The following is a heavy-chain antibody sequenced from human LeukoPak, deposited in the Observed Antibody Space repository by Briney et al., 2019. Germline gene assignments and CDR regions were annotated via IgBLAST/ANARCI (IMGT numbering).Heavy chain of an antibody. CDR1: GYTFTGYY. J-gene: IGHJ6*03. D-gene: IGHD5-18*01. CDR3: ARFMVNYYYMDV. CDR2: INPNSGGT. V-gene: IGHV1-2*02. Sequence: ASVKVSCKASGYTFTGYYMHWVRQAPGQGLEWMGWINPNSGGTNYAQKFQGRGTMTRDTSISTAYMELSRLRSDDTAVYYCARFMVNYYYMDVWGKGTTVTVSS.